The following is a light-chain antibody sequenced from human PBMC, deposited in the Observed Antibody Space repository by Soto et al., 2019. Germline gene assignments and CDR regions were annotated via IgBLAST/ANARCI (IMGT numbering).Light chain of an antibody. CDR3: SSYTASSTLYV. CDR2: DVS. CDR1: SSDVGGYNF. J-gene: IGLJ1*01. V-gene: IGLV2-14*03. Sequence: QSVLTQPASVSGSPGQSITISCTGTSSDVGGYNFVSWYQLYPGKAPKLMIYDVSDRPSGVSIRFSGSKSGNTASLTISGLQAEDEADYYCSSYTASSTLYVFGPGTKVTVL.